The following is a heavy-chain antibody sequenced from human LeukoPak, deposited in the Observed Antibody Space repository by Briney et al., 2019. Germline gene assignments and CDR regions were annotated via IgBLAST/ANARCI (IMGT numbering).Heavy chain of an antibody. J-gene: IGHJ6*03. CDR3: ARQWGYTSGYTYYFYYMDV. CDR2: INHSGST. CDR1: GGSFSGYY. V-gene: IGHV4-34*01. Sequence: SETLSLTCAVYGGSFSGYYWSWIRQPPGKGLEWIGEINHSGSTNYNPSLKSRVTISVDTSKNQFSLKLSSVTAADTAVYSCARQWGYTSGYTYYFYYMDVWGKGTTVTVSS. D-gene: IGHD5-18*01.